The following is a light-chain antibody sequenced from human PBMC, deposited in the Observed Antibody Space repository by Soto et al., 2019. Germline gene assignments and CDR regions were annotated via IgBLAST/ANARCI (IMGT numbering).Light chain of an antibody. V-gene: IGKV1-39*01. J-gene: IGKJ2*01. CDR3: QQSFSPPYT. CDR2: ETS. Sequence: IQMTQSPSSLSASVGDRVTITCRASQSLSSRLTWYQQKPGEAPKLLIYETSSLHSGVPSRCSGSGSETDFTLTINSLQPEEFATYYCQQSFSPPYTFGQGTKLEIK. CDR1: QSLSSR.